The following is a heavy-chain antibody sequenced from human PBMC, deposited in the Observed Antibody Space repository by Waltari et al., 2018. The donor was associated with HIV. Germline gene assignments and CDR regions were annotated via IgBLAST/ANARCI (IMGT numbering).Heavy chain of an antibody. CDR3: GRLVGSGGPRIDY. J-gene: IGHJ4*02. Sequence: QLQLQESGPGLVKPSETLSLTCSVPGDSILTSGFYGGWFRQPPGKGLEWIGSVSYVGNTYYDPSLKSRVTISVDTSKSQFSLQLTSVTAADTAVYYCGRLVGSGGPRIDYWGQGTLVTVSS. CDR2: VSYVGNT. CDR1: GDSILTSGFY. V-gene: IGHV4-39*01. D-gene: IGHD2-15*01.